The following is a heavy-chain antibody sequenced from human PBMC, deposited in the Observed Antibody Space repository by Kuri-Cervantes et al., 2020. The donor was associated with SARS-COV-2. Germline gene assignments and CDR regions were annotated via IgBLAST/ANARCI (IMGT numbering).Heavy chain of an antibody. CDR2: ISKGSDTI. D-gene: IGHD1-7*01. CDR1: GFTFNTYS. Sequence: LSLTCAASGFTFNTYSMDWVRLAPGKGLEWLAYISKGSDTIYYADSVKGRFTISRDNSKNTLYLQMNSLRAEDTAVYYCARMAGTTTYYYYMDVWGKGTTVTVSS. CDR3: ARMAGTTTYYYYMDV. J-gene: IGHJ6*03. V-gene: IGHV3-48*01.